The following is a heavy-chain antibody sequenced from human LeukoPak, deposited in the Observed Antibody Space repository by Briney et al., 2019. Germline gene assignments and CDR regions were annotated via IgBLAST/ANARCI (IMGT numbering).Heavy chain of an antibody. CDR3: AKASGSYDILTGYSYFDY. D-gene: IGHD3-9*01. CDR2: ISGSGGST. J-gene: IGHJ4*02. CDR1: EFTFSSYA. V-gene: IGHV3-23*01. Sequence: PGGSLRLSCAASEFTFSSYAMSWVRQAPGKGLEWVSAISGSGGSTYYADSVKGRFTISRDNSKNTLYLQMNSLRAEDTAVYYCAKASGSYDILTGYSYFDYWGQGTLVTVSS.